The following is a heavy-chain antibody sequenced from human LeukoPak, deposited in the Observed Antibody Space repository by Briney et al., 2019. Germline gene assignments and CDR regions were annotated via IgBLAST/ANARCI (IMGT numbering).Heavy chain of an antibody. CDR3: AKDAYSGSYWSLGY. CDR1: GFTFSSYA. Sequence: QTGGSLRLSCAASGFTFSSYAMHWVRQAPGKGLEWVAVISYDGSNKYYADSVKGRFTISRDNSKNTLYLQMNSLRAEDTAVYYCAKDAYSGSYWSLGYWGQGTLVTVSS. CDR2: ISYDGSNK. D-gene: IGHD1-26*01. V-gene: IGHV3-30-3*01. J-gene: IGHJ4*02.